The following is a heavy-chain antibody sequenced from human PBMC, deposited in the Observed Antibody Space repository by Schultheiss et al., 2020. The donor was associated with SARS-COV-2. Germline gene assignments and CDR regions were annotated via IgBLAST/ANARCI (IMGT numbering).Heavy chain of an antibody. V-gene: IGHV4-59*06. Sequence: SETLSLTFAVYGGSFSGYYWSWIRQPPGKGLEWIGYIYYSGSTYYNPSLKGRVTISIDTSKSQFSLNLISVTSADTAVYYCAPDLDSIGFYDVDGMDVWGQGTTVTVSS. D-gene: IGHD3-22*01. CDR1: GGSFSGYY. J-gene: IGHJ6*02. CDR3: APDLDSIGFYDVDGMDV. CDR2: IYYSGST.